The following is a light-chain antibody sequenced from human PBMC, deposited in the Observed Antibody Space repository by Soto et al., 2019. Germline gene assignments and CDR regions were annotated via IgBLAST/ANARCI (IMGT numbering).Light chain of an antibody. CDR3: LQAFSYPRT. V-gene: IGKV1-6*01. Sequence: AVQLTQSQSSLSASVRDIVTITCRASQGIRTDLGWYQQSPGKAPKVLIVGASTLQSGVPSRFSGSGSGTDFTLTISSLQPEDSATYYCLQAFSYPRTFGEGTKLDIK. CDR1: QGIRTD. CDR2: GAS. J-gene: IGKJ1*01.